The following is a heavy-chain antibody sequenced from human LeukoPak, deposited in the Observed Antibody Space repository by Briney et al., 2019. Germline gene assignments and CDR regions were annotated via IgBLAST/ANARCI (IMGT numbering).Heavy chain of an antibody. Sequence: ASVKVSCKASGGTFSSYAISWVRQAPGQGLEWMGRIIPILGIANYAQKFQGRVTITADKSTHTAYMELSSLRSEDTAVYYCARSGGAGHYYGMDVWGQGTTVTVSS. J-gene: IGHJ6*02. CDR1: GGTFSSYA. D-gene: IGHD1-26*01. CDR3: ARSGGAGHYYGMDV. V-gene: IGHV1-69*04. CDR2: IIPILGIA.